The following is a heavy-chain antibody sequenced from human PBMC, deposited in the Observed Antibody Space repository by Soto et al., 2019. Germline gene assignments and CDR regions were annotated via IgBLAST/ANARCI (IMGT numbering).Heavy chain of an antibody. D-gene: IGHD3-9*01. J-gene: IGHJ6*02. V-gene: IGHV3-23*01. CDR3: AKGLATFYYYGMDV. CDR1: GFTFSSYA. CDR2: ISGSGSST. Sequence: PGGSLRLSCAASGFTFSSYAMTWVRQAPGKGLDWVSAISGSGSSTYYAASVKGRFTISRDNSKNTLYLQMNSLRAEDTAVYYCAKGLATFYYYGMDVWGQATTVT.